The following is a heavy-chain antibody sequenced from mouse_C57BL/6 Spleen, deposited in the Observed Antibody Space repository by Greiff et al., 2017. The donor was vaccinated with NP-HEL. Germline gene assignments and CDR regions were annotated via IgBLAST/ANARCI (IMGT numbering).Heavy chain of an antibody. CDR1: GYSFTGYF. D-gene: IGHD1-1*01. J-gene: IGHJ2*01. V-gene: IGHV1-20*01. CDR3: ARGERGLRLDY. CDR2: INPYNGDT. Sequence: EVQLQQSGPELVKPGDSVKISCKASGYSFTGYFMNWVMQSHGKSLEWIGRINPYNGDTFYNQKFKGKATLTVDKSSSTAHMELRSLTSEDSAVYYCARGERGLRLDYWGQGTTLTVSS.